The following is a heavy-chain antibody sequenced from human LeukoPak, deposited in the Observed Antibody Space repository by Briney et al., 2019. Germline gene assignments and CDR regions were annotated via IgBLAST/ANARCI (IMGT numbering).Heavy chain of an antibody. Sequence: WASVKVSCKASGYTFTGNYMHWVRQAPGQGLEWMGWINPNNGGTKYAQKFQGRVTMTRDTSISTAYMELSRLRSDDTAVYYCARDKGRGYNSSWSNFGDHWGQGTLVTVSS. D-gene: IGHD6-6*01. CDR1: GYTFTGNY. J-gene: IGHJ4*02. V-gene: IGHV1-2*02. CDR3: ARDKGRGYNSSWSNFGDH. CDR2: INPNNGGT.